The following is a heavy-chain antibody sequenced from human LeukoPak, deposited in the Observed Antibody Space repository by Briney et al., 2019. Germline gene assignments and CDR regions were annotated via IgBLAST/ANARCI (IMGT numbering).Heavy chain of an antibody. CDR2: ITSSSNYI. D-gene: IGHD2-15*01. CDR3: ARDEGSFDN. J-gene: IGHJ4*02. V-gene: IGHV3-21*01. CDR1: GFTFSIYS. Sequence: PGGSLRLSCAASGFTFSIYSMNWVHQAPGKGLEWLSSITSSSNYIYYADSVKGRFTISRDNVQNSLYLQMNSLRVEDTAMYYCARDEGSFDNCGQGTLVTVSS.